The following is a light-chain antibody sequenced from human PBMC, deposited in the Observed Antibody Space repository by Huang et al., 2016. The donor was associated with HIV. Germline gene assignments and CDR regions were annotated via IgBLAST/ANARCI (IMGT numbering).Light chain of an antibody. CDR2: GAS. CDR3: QQYNNWPKVFT. Sequence: EIVMTQSPATLSVSPGERATLSCQASQSVSSNLAWYQQNPGQAPSLLIYGASSRATGIPARFSGSGSGTEITLTISSLQIEYFAVYYCQQYNNWPKVFTFGPGTKVDIK. J-gene: IGKJ3*01. CDR1: QSVSSN. V-gene: IGKV3-15*01.